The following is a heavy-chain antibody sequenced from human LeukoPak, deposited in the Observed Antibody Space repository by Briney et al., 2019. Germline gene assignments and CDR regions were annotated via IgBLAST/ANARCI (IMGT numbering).Heavy chain of an antibody. CDR1: GYTFTSYG. CDR3: ARDDPLISYSSTNWFDP. Sequence: ASVKVSCKASGYTFTSYGISWVRQAPGQGLEWMGWISAYNGNTNYAQKLQGRVTMTTDTSTSTAYMELRSLRSDDTAVYYCARDDPLISYSSTNWFDPWGQGTLVTVSS. D-gene: IGHD2-2*01. J-gene: IGHJ5*02. CDR2: ISAYNGNT. V-gene: IGHV1-18*01.